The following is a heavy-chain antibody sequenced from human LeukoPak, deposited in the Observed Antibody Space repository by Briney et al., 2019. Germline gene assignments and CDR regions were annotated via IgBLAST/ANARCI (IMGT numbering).Heavy chain of an antibody. CDR3: AKEQGYSYGYDY. Sequence: PGGSLRLSCAASGFTFSSYVMSWVRQAPGKGLEWVSAISGSGGSTYYADSVKGRFTISRDNSKNTLYLQMNSLRPEDTAVYYCAKEQGYSYGYDYRGQGPLVSVSS. D-gene: IGHD5-18*01. J-gene: IGHJ4*02. V-gene: IGHV3-23*01. CDR2: ISGSGGST. CDR1: GFTFSSYV.